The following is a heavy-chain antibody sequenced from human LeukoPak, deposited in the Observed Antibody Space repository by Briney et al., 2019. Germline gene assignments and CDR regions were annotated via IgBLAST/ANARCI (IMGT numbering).Heavy chain of an antibody. D-gene: IGHD2-15*01. CDR2: ISSSSSYK. J-gene: IGHJ4*02. V-gene: IGHV3-21*01. CDR3: TRDPGYCTGGSCWSDY. Sequence: PGGSLRLSCAASGFTFSSYSMNWVRQAPGKGLEWVSSISSSSSYKSYADSVKGRFTISRDNAKNSLYLQMNSLRAEDTAVYYCTRDPGYCTGGSCWSDYWGQGTLVTVSS. CDR1: GFTFSSYS.